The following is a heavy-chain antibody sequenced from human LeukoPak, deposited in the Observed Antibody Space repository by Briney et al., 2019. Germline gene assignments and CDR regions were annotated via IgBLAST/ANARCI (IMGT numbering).Heavy chain of an antibody. CDR2: IKQDGSEK. D-gene: IGHD3-22*01. CDR1: RFTFSSYW. Sequence: GGSLRLSCAASRFTFSSYWMSWVRQAPGKGLEWVANIKQDGSEKYYVDSVKGRFTISRDNAKNSLYLQMNSLRAEDTAVYYCGRRASSLYYYDSSGPRGVYFDYWGQGTLVTVSS. J-gene: IGHJ4*02. V-gene: IGHV3-7*02. CDR3: GRRASSLYYYDSSGPRGVYFDY.